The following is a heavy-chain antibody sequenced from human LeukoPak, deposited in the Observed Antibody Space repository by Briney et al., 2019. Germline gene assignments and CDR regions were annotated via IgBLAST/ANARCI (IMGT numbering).Heavy chain of an antibody. V-gene: IGHV1-18*04. J-gene: IGHJ4*02. CDR3: ARHSSDWEFDY. CDR2: TSAYNGNT. Sequence: ASVKVSCKASGYTFTGYYMHWVRQAPGQGLEWMGWTSAYNGNTNYAQKLQGRVTMTTDTSTSTAYMELRSLRSDDTAVYYCARHSSDWEFDYWGQGTLVTASS. D-gene: IGHD6-19*01. CDR1: GYTFTGYY.